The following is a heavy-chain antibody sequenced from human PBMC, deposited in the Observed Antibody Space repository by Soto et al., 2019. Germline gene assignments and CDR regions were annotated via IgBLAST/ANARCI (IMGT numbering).Heavy chain of an antibody. CDR1: GFTFSSYA. CDR2: ISYDGSNK. D-gene: IGHD6-13*01. CDR3: ARDKAIVAAAGTGWFDP. V-gene: IGHV3-30-3*01. Sequence: QVQLVESGGGVVQPGRSLRLSCAASGFTFSSYAMHWVRQAPGKGLEWVAVISYDGSNKYYADSVKGRFTISRDNSKNTLYLQMNSLRAEDTAVYYCARDKAIVAAAGTGWFDPWGQGTLVTVSS. J-gene: IGHJ5*02.